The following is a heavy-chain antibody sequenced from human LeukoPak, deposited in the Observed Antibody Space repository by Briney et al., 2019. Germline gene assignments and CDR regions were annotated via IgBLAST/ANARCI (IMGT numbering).Heavy chain of an antibody. CDR2: IDWDDDK. J-gene: IGHJ4*02. Sequence: SGPALVKPTQTLTLTCIFSGFSLSTSGMCVSWIRQPPGKALEWLARIDWDDDKYYSTSLKTRLTISKDTSKNQVVLTMTNMDPVDTATYYCARIYYYDSSGYYEFDYWGQGTLVTVSS. CDR1: GFSLSTSGMC. CDR3: ARIYYYDSSGYYEFDY. D-gene: IGHD3-22*01. V-gene: IGHV2-70*11.